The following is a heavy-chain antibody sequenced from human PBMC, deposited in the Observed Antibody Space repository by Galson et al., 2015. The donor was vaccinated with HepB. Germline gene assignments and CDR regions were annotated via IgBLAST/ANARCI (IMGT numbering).Heavy chain of an antibody. J-gene: IGHJ4*02. V-gene: IGHV4-30-4*01. CDR1: GGSISSGDYY. D-gene: IGHD4-17*01. CDR2: IYYSGST. Sequence: TLSLTCTVSGGSISSGDYYWSWIRQPPGKGLEWIGYIYYSGSTYYNPSLKSRVTISVDTSKNQFSLKLSSVTAADTAVYYCATATVTTGRGYFDYWGQGTLVTVSS. CDR3: ATATVTTGRGYFDY.